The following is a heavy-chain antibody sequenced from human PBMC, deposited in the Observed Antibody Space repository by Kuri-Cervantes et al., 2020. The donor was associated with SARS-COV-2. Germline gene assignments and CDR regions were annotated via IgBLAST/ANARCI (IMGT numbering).Heavy chain of an antibody. J-gene: IGHJ4*02. D-gene: IGHD2-21*02. CDR3: SLPAIRFRSKTMFDY. V-gene: IGHV3-49*03. CDR2: ITSKAYGGTT. CDR1: GFTFGDYA. Sequence: GGSLRLSCTASGFTFGDYAMSWFRQAPGKGLEWVGFITSKAYGGTTEYAASVKGRFTISRDDSKSIAYLQMNSLKTEDTAVYYCSLPAIRFRSKTMFDYWGQGTLVTVSS.